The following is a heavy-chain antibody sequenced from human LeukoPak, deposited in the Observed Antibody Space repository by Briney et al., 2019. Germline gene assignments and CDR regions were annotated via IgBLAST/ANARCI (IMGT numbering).Heavy chain of an antibody. D-gene: IGHD5-12*01. CDR3: ARGRGDGYDYFWDY. J-gene: IGHJ4*02. Sequence: SETLSLTCTVSGYSISTGYYWDWIRQPPGKGLEWIGYIYYTGSTNYNPSLKSRVTISVDTSKNQFSLKLSSVTAADTAVYYCARGRGDGYDYFWDYWGQGTLVTVSS. CDR2: IYYTGST. CDR1: GYSISTGYY. V-gene: IGHV4-61*01.